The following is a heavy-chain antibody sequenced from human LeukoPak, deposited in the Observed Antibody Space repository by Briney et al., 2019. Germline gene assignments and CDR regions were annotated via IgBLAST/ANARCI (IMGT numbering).Heavy chain of an antibody. CDR1: GFTFSNSA. Sequence: SVKVSCKASGFTFSNSAIQWVRQARGQRLEWIGWIIVGSGRTHYAQNLQERLTITRDMSTNTAYMELSSLRSEDTAVYYCAAELYSGTYGRCCSFAFWGQGTLVTVSS. CDR3: AAELYSGTYGRCCSFAF. V-gene: IGHV1-58*02. D-gene: IGHD1-26*01. CDR2: IIVGSGRT. J-gene: IGHJ4*02.